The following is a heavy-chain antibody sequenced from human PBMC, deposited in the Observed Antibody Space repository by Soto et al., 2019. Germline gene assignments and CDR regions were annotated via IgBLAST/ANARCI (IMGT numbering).Heavy chain of an antibody. CDR1: SGSISSGGYY. Sequence: PSETLSLTCTVSSGSISSGGYYWSWIRQHPGKGLEWIGYIYYSGSTYYNPSLKSRVTISVDTSKNQFSLKLSSVTAAGTAVYYCARVSAAAGTAAFDIWGQGTMVTVSS. V-gene: IGHV4-31*03. CDR2: IYYSGST. CDR3: ARVSAAAGTAAFDI. J-gene: IGHJ3*02. D-gene: IGHD6-13*01.